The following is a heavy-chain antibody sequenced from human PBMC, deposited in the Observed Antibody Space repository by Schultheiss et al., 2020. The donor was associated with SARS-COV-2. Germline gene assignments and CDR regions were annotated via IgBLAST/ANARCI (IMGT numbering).Heavy chain of an antibody. V-gene: IGHV5-51*01. D-gene: IGHD3-16*01. CDR3: ARLGLGEFVLAVNAFDI. CDR1: GGSISSYY. CDR2: IYPGDSDT. J-gene: IGHJ3*02. Sequence: ETLSLTCTVSGGSISSYYWSWIRQPAGKGLEWMGIIYPGDSDTRYSPSFQGQVTISADKSISTAYLQWSSLKASDTAMYYCARLGLGEFVLAVNAFDIWGQGTMVTVSS.